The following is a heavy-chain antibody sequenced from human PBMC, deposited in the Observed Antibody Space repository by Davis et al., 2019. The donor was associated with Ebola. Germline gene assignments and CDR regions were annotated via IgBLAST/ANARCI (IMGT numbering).Heavy chain of an antibody. Sequence: PSETLSLTCAISGDSVSINSAGWNWIRQSPSRGLEWLGRTYYNSKWFHDYAPSVKTRITINADTSKNLFSLQLSSVTPEDTAVYYCARGWLRSAFDQWGQGTLVTVSS. J-gene: IGHJ4*02. CDR1: GDSVSINSAG. D-gene: IGHD5-12*01. CDR3: ARGWLRSAFDQ. CDR2: TYYNSKWFH. V-gene: IGHV6-1*01.